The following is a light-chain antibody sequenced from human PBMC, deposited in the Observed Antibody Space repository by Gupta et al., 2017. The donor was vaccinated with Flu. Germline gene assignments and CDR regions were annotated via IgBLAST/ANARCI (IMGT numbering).Light chain of an antibody. Sequence: DIQMTQSPSTLSASVGDRVTITCRASQSISTWMSWYQQKPGKAPKLLIYKASSLESGVPSRFSGSGSGTEFTLTISSLQPDDFATYYCQQYSSYSRTFVQGTKLEIK. J-gene: IGKJ2*01. CDR2: KAS. CDR3: QQYSSYSRT. V-gene: IGKV1-5*03. CDR1: QSISTW.